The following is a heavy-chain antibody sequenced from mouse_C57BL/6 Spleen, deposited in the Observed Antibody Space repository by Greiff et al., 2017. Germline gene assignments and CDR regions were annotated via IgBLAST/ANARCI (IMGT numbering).Heavy chain of an antibody. Sequence: VQLKESGPELVKPGASVKIPCKASGYTFTDYNMDWVKQSHGKSLEWIGDINPNNGGTIYNQKFKGKATLTVDKSSSTAYMELRSLTSEDTAVYYCAGTTGPYWYFDVWGTGTTVTVSS. V-gene: IGHV1-18*01. CDR2: INPNNGGT. CDR1: GYTFTDYN. D-gene: IGHD4-1*01. CDR3: AGTTGPYWYFDV. J-gene: IGHJ1*03.